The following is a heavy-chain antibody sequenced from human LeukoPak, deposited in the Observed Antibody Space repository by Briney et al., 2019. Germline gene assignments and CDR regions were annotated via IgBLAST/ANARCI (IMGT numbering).Heavy chain of an antibody. D-gene: IGHD5-12*01. CDR1: GFTFSRYA. Sequence: GGSLRLSCAASGFTFSRYAMSRVRQAPGKGLEWVSTFSGSADSTYYADSVKGRFTISRDNSKNTLYLQMNSLRAEDTAVYYCAKAGSLATPTPYYFDYWGQGTLVTVSS. CDR3: AKAGSLATPTPYYFDY. J-gene: IGHJ4*02. CDR2: FSGSADST. V-gene: IGHV3-23*01.